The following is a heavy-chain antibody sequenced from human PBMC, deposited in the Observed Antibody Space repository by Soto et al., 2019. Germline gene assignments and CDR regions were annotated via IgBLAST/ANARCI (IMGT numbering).Heavy chain of an antibody. Sequence: GGSLRLSCAASGFTVSSNYMSWVRQAPGKGLEWVSVIYSGGSTYYADSVKGRFTISRDNSKNTLYLQMNSLRAEDTAVYYCARDLQYSGSYYYYYGMDVWGQGTTVTVSS. CDR2: IYSGGST. V-gene: IGHV3-66*01. D-gene: IGHD1-26*01. CDR3: ARDLQYSGSYYYYYGMDV. CDR1: GFTVSSNY. J-gene: IGHJ6*02.